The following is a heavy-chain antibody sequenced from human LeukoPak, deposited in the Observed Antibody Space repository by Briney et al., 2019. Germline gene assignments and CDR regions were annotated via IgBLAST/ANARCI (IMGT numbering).Heavy chain of an antibody. CDR1: GFTFSSYW. CDR3: ARGPSIMITFGGVIAAELDY. J-gene: IGHJ4*02. CDR2: INSDGRST. V-gene: IGHV3-74*01. Sequence: GGSLRLSCAASGFTFSSYWMHWVRQAPGKGLVWVSRINSDGRSTSYADSVKGRFTISRDNAKNTLYLQMNSLRAEDTAVYYCARGPSIMITFGGVIAAELDYWGQGTLVTVSS. D-gene: IGHD3-16*02.